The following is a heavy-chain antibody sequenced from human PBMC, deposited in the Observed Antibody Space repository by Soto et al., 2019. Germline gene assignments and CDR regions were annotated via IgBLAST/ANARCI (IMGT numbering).Heavy chain of an antibody. CDR1: GFIFSDYY. Sequence: VQVVESGGGLVKPGGSLRLSCAASGFIFSDYYMTWIRQAPGQGLEWVSYISSSGNIIYYAGSVKGRFTISRDNAKNSLFLQMNSLRAEDTAVYFCAREYSGYDSGRFDPWGQGTLVTVSS. V-gene: IGHV3-11*01. D-gene: IGHD5-12*01. J-gene: IGHJ5*02. CDR2: ISSSGNII. CDR3: AREYSGYDSGRFDP.